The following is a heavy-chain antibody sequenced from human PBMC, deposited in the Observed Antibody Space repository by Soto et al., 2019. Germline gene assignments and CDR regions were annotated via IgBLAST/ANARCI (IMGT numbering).Heavy chain of an antibody. CDR2: IDPSDSYT. CDR1: GYSFTSYW. CDR3: ARRLAYCGGDCYDGFDY. Sequence: GESLKISCKGSGYSFTSYWISWVRQMPGKGLEWMGRIDPSDSYTNYSPSFQGHVTISADKSISTAYLQWSSLKASDTAMYYCARRLAYCGGDCYDGFDYWGQGTLVTVSS. V-gene: IGHV5-10-1*01. D-gene: IGHD2-21*02. J-gene: IGHJ4*02.